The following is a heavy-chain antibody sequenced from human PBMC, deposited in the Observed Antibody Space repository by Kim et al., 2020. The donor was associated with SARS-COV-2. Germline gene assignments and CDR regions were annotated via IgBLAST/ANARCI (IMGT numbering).Heavy chain of an antibody. J-gene: IGHJ6*02. V-gene: IGHV4-30-4*01. CDR1: GGSISSGDYY. D-gene: IGHD3-3*01. CDR3: ARDHAEYDFWSGYYGMDV. Sequence: SETLSLTCTVSGGSISSGDYYWSWIRQPPGKGLEWIGYIYYSGSTYYNPSLKSRVTISVDTSKNQFSLKLSSVTAADTAVYYCARDHAEYDFWSGYYGMDVWGQGTTVTVSS. CDR2: IYYSGST.